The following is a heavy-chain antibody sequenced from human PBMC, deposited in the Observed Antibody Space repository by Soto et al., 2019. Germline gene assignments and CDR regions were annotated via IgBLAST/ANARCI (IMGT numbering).Heavy chain of an antibody. V-gene: IGHV4-59*01. Sequence: SETLSLTCTVSGGSISSYYWSWIRQPPGRGLEWIGYIYYSGSTNYNPSLKSRVTISVDTSKNQFSLKLSSVTAADTAVYYCAREGYGGNSHYWGQGTLVTVSS. CDR1: GGSISSYY. J-gene: IGHJ4*02. D-gene: IGHD4-17*01. CDR2: IYYSGST. CDR3: AREGYGGNSHY.